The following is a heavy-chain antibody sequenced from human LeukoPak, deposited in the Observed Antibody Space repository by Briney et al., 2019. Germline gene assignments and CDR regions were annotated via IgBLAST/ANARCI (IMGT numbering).Heavy chain of an antibody. CDR2: IYPGDSDT. CDR1: GYSFTNYW. V-gene: IGHV5-51*01. J-gene: IGHJ4*02. Sequence: GESLKFSCKGSGYSFTNYWIGWLRQMPGKGLEWMGIIYPGDSDTRYSPSFQGQVTISADKSISTAYLQWSSLKASDTAMYYCARQGDGYNYYHFDLWGQGTLDTVFS. D-gene: IGHD5-24*01. CDR3: ARQGDGYNYYHFDL.